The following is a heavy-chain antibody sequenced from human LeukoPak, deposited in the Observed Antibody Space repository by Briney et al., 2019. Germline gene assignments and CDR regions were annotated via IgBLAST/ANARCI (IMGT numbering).Heavy chain of an antibody. V-gene: IGHV3-7*01. D-gene: IGHD3-16*01. CDR1: GFTFSSAW. J-gene: IGHJ4*02. Sequence: GGSLRLSCAASGFTFSSAWMTWVRQAPGKGLEWVATIKDDGSDKYYVDSVKGRFTICRDNAKKSLWLQMNSLRVEDTAMYYCADLGSRDWGQGTLVTVSS. CDR2: IKDDGSDK. CDR3: ADLGSRD.